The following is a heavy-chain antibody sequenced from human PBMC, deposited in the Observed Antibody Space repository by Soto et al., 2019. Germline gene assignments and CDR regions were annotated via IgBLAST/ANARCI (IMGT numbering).Heavy chain of an antibody. D-gene: IGHD4-4*01. CDR2: IISIFGTA. CDR3: ASTVSRYYYYGMDV. J-gene: IGHJ6*02. Sequence: QVQLVQSGAEVKKPGSSVKVSCKASGGTFSSYAISWVRQARGQGLEWMGGIISIFGTANYAQKFQGRVTITADESTSTGYMELSSLRSEDTGVYYCASTVSRYYYYGMDVWGQGTTVTVSS. CDR1: GGTFSSYA. V-gene: IGHV1-69*12.